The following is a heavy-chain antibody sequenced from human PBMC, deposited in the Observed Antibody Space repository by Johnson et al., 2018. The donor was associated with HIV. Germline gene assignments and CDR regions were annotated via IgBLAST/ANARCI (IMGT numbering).Heavy chain of an antibody. CDR2: IKSKTDGGTT. D-gene: IGHD6-6*01. Sequence: EVQLVESGGGLVKPGGSLRLSCAASGFTFSNAWMSWVRQAPGKGLEWVGRIKSKTDGGTTDYAAPVKGRFTISRDDSKNTLYLQMNSLRTEDTAVYYCASEYSSSSQPNAFDIWGQGTMVTVSS. J-gene: IGHJ3*02. V-gene: IGHV3-15*01. CDR1: GFTFSNAW. CDR3: ASEYSSSSQPNAFDI.